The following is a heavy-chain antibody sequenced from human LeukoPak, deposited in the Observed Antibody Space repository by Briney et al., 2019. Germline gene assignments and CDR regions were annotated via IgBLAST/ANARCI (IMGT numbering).Heavy chain of an antibody. CDR2: ISYDGNKK. CDR3: ARVKDHRGIAVAGRDY. CDR1: GFIFSTYG. Sequence: GGSLRLSCAASGFIFSTYGMHWVRQAPGKGLEWVAVISYDGNKKYYSDSVKGRFTISRDNSNNTLYLQMNSLRAEDTAVYYCARVKDHRGIAVAGRDYWGQGTLVTVSS. V-gene: IGHV3-30*03. J-gene: IGHJ4*02. D-gene: IGHD6-13*01.